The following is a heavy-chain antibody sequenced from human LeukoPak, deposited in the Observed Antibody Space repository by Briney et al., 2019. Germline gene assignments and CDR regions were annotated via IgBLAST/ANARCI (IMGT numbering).Heavy chain of an antibody. D-gene: IGHD6-13*01. CDR3: AKDLPIAAAGVPSYFDY. V-gene: IGHV3-30*02. CDR2: IRYDGSNK. CDR1: GFTFSSYG. J-gene: IGHJ4*02. Sequence: GGSLRLSCAASGFTFSSYGMHWVRQAPGKGLEWVAFIRYDGSNKYYADSVKGRFTISRDNSKNTLYLQMNSLRAEDTAVYYCAKDLPIAAAGVPSYFDYWGQGTLVTVSS.